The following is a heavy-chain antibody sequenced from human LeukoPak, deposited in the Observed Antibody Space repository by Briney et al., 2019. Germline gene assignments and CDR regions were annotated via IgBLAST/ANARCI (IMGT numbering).Heavy chain of an antibody. CDR2: VRSKDDGYAT. J-gene: IGHJ4*01. V-gene: IGHV3-73*01. CDR3: TRQPQGTGTVDY. CDR1: GFIFSDSP. Sequence: QSGGSLSLPCAASGFIFSDSPIHWVRQASGNGLEWVGRVRSKDDGYATGYAASVKGRFTISRDDSKNMVYLQMNSLKTEDTAVYYCTRQPQGTGTVDYWGQGTLVTVSS. D-gene: IGHD3/OR15-3a*01.